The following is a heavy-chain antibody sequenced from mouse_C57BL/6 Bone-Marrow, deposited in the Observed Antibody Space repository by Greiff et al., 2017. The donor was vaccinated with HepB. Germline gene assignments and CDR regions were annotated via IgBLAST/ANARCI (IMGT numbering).Heavy chain of an antibody. CDR3: AIVYYDYFDY. Sequence: QVQLQQSGAELVRPGSSVKLSCKASGYTFTSYWMHWVKQRPIQGLEWIGNIDPSDSETHYNQKFKDKATLTVDKSSSTAYMQLSSLTSEDSAIYYCAIVYYDYFDYWGQGTTLTVSS. J-gene: IGHJ2*01. CDR1: GYTFTSYW. D-gene: IGHD1-1*01. CDR2: IDPSDSET. V-gene: IGHV1-52*01.